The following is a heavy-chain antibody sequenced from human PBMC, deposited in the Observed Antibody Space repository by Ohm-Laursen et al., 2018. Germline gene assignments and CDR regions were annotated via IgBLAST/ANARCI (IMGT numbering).Heavy chain of an antibody. Sequence: SETLSLTCTVSGGSINSYYWSWIRQPPGKGLEWIAYTYYSGSTNYNPSLSSRVTISVDTSKNQFSLKLSSVTAADTAVYYCTRGEVPWRLDYWGQGTLVTVSS. V-gene: IGHV4-59*01. CDR3: TRGEVPWRLDY. CDR2: TYYSGST. CDR1: GGSINSYY. J-gene: IGHJ4*02. D-gene: IGHD6-25*01.